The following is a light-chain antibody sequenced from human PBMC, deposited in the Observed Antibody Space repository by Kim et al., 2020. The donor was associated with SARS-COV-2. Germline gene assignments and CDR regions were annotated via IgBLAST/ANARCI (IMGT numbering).Light chain of an antibody. V-gene: IGKV1-9*01. J-gene: IGKJ4*01. CDR1: QGISSY. CDR3: QQLNSYPLT. Sequence: ASVGDRVTITCRASQGISSYLAWDQQKPGKAPKLLIYAASTLQSGVPSRFSGSGSGTEFTLTISSLQPEDFATYYCQQLNSYPLTFGGGTKVDIK. CDR2: AAS.